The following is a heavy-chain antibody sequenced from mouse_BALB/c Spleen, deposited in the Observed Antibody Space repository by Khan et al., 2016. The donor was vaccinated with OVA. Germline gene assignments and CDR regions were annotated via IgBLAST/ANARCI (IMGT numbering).Heavy chain of an antibody. CDR2: IYPGSGYT. CDR3: ARSGTGSFAY. D-gene: IGHD4-1*01. J-gene: IGHJ3*01. V-gene: IGHV1-77*01. CDR1: GYTFTDYY. Sequence: QVQLQQSGAELARPGASVKLSCKASGYTFTDYYLNWVKQRTGPGLEWIGDIYPGSGYTYYNERFKGKATLTADKSSSTAYMQLSSLTSEDSAVYVCARSGTGSFAYWGQGTLVTVSA.